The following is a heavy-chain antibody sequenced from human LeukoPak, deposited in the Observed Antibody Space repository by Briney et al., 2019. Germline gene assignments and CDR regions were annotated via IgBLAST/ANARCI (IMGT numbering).Heavy chain of an antibody. V-gene: IGHV3-7*01. D-gene: IGHD6-13*01. J-gene: IGHJ6*03. CDR2: INLDGSVK. CDR1: GASINNSYW. Sequence: ETLSLTCAVSGASINNSYWWSWVRQAPGKGLEWVANINLDGSVKYYVDSVKGRFTISRDNAKSSVFLQMNSLRAEDTAVYYCARDPYSGSYVDYYYYYYMDVWGKGTTVTISS. CDR3: ARDPYSGSYVDYYYYYYMDV.